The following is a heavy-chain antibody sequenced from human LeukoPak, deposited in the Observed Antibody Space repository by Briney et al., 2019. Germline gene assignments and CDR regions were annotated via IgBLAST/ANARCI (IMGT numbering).Heavy chain of an antibody. Sequence: PSETLSLTCTASGDSISICYWSWIRQPPGKGLEWIGYIYYTGSTTYNPSLKSRLTISIDTSKNQFSLNLISLTAADTAVYYCARGRGDSRGTSFDSWGQGTLVTVSS. CDR2: IYYTGST. CDR1: GDSISICY. CDR3: ARGRGDSRGTSFDS. D-gene: IGHD3-22*01. J-gene: IGHJ4*02. V-gene: IGHV4-59*01.